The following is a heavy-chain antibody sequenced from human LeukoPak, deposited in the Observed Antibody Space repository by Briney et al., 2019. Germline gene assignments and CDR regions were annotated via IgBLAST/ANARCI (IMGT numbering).Heavy chain of an antibody. J-gene: IGHJ4*02. CDR1: GYSFTTYW. CDR2: ISPDDSEI. Sequence: GESLKISCKGSGYSFTTYWIAWVRQMPGRGLGWMGIISPDDSEIRYSPSFRGQVTISADKSISTAYLQWSRLKASDTAFYYCARHEGSGSYYSYWGQGTLVTVSS. D-gene: IGHD1-26*01. V-gene: IGHV5-51*01. CDR3: ARHEGSGSYYSY.